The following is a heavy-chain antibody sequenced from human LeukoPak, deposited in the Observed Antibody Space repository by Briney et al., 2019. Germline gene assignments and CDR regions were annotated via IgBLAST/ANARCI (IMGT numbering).Heavy chain of an antibody. J-gene: IGHJ4*02. V-gene: IGHV3-7*01. CDR3: ARDPDSSSFDY. CDR1: GLTFRTSW. Sequence: PGGSLRLSCTASGLTFRTSWMSWVRQSPGKGLEFLANIRYDGSVKNYMDSVKGRFTISRDNPKNSLYLQMDSLRADDTAVYYCARDPDSSSFDYWGQGVLDTVSS. CDR2: IRYDGSVK. D-gene: IGHD6-13*01.